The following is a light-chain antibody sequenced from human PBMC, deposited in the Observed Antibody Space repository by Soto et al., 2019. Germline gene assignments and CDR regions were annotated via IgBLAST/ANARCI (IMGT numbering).Light chain of an antibody. CDR2: DVS. J-gene: IGLJ1*01. CDR3: SSYRSSNTPFV. Sequence: QSVLTQPASVSGSPGQSITISCTGTTSDIGGYYFVSWYQQHPCKAPKLMIYDVSNRPSGVSNRFSGSKSGNTASLTFSGLQAEDEADYYCSSYRSSNTPFVFGTGTKVTV. CDR1: TSDIGGYYF. V-gene: IGLV2-14*01.